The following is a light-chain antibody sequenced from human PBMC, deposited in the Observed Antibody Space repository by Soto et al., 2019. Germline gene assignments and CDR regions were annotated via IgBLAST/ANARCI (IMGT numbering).Light chain of an antibody. V-gene: IGKV3-11*01. Sequence: EIVLTQSPATLSLSPGERATLSCRASQSVSSYLAWYQQKPGQAPRLLIYDASNRATGIPARFSGTGSGTDFTLTISSREPEDFAGYYCQRRSNWPPTFGQGTRLEIK. CDR1: QSVSSY. J-gene: IGKJ5*01. CDR2: DAS. CDR3: QRRSNWPPT.